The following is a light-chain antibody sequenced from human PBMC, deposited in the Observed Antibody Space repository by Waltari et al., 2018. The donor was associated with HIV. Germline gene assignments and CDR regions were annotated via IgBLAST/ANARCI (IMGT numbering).Light chain of an antibody. V-gene: IGKV1-5*03. CDR3: QQYNKFPIT. CDR2: KAS. Sequence: DVQMTQSPSTLSDSIGDRVSITCRASQNVGNWLAWYQQKPGKAPSLLISKASTLQIGVPTNFSGSGSGTHFTLTISGLRPDDFATYYCQQYNKFPITFGQGTKL. J-gene: IGKJ2*01. CDR1: QNVGNW.